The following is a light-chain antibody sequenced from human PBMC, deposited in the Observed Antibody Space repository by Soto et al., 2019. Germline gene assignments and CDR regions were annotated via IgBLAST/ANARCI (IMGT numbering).Light chain of an antibody. CDR2: EVN. CDR3: CSYAGSHTVV. Sequence: QSALTQPPSASGSPGQSVTISCTGTSSDVGIFNYVSWYQQHPDQAPKLLIFEVNKRPSGVPDRFSASKSGNTASLTISGLQAEDEADYYCCSYAGSHTVVFGTGTKLTVL. CDR1: SSDVGIFNY. J-gene: IGLJ1*01. V-gene: IGLV2-8*01.